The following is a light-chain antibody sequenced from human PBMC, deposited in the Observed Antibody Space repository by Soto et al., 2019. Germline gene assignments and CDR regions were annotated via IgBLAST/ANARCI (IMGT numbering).Light chain of an antibody. J-gene: IGKJ1*01. CDR2: AAS. Sequence: DIQMPQSPSSLSSSVGDSVTITCLASQSISSYLNWYQQKPGKAPKILIYAASSLQSGVKSRFSGSGSGTDFTLTISSLQPEDFATYYCKKSYSTQWTCGNGHKGDLK. CDR1: QSISSY. CDR3: KKSYSTQWT. V-gene: IGKV1-39*01.